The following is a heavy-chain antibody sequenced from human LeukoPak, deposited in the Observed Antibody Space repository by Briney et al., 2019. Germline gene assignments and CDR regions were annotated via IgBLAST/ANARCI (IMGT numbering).Heavy chain of an antibody. D-gene: IGHD3-3*01. Sequence: PSETLSLTCTVSGGSISSYYWSWIRRPPGKGLEWIGYIYYSGSTNYNPSLKSRVTISVDTSKNQFSLKLSSVTAADTAVYYCARRLSGTLDYWGQGTLVTVSS. CDR1: GGSISSYY. CDR2: IYYSGST. J-gene: IGHJ4*02. CDR3: ARRLSGTLDY. V-gene: IGHV4-59*08.